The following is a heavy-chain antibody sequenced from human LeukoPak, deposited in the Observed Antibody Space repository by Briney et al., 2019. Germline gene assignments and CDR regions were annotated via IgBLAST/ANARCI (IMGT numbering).Heavy chain of an antibody. CDR2: IYYSGST. CDR1: GGSVSSGSYY. D-gene: IGHD3-3*01. CDR3: ARKGYDFWSGYLGSYYYGMDV. V-gene: IGHV4-61*01. J-gene: IGHJ6*02. Sequence: SSETLSLTCTVTGGSVSSGSYYWSWIRQPPGKGLEWIGYIYYSGSTNYNPSLKSRVTISVDTSKNQFSLKLSSVTAADTAVYYCARKGYDFWSGYLGSYYYGMDVWGQGTTVTVSS.